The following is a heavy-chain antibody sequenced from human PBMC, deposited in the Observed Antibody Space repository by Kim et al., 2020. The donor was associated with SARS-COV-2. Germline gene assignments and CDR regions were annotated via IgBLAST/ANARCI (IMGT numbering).Heavy chain of an antibody. CDR1: GGSFRGYY. Sequence: SETLSLTCAVYGGSFRGYYWSWIRQPPGKGLEWIGEINHSGSTNYNPSLKSRVTISVDTSKNRFSLKLSSVTAADTAVYYCARVGYYYDSSEPFDAFDIWGQGTMVTVSS. V-gene: IGHV4-34*01. D-gene: IGHD3-22*01. CDR3: ARVGYYYDSSEPFDAFDI. CDR2: INHSGST. J-gene: IGHJ3*02.